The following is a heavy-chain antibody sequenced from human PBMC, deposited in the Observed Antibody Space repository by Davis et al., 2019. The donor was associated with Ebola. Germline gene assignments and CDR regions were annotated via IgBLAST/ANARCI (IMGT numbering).Heavy chain of an antibody. D-gene: IGHD6-13*01. J-gene: IGHJ4*02. CDR1: VFSLSNYW. V-gene: IGHV3-7*03. CDR2: IKPDGSEK. Sequence: GESLKISCAASVFSLSNYWMIWVRQAPGKGLEWVANIKPDGSEKNYVDSVKGRITISRDNAKNSLYLQMNSLRAEDTAVYYCARGYISSWYYFDYWGQGTLVTVSS. CDR3: ARGYISSWYYFDY.